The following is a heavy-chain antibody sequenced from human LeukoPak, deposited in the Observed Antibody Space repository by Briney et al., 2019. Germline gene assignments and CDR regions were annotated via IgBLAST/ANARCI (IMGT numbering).Heavy chain of an antibody. CDR2: ISAYSGNT. J-gene: IGHJ4*02. V-gene: IGHV1-18*01. Sequence: ASVKVSCKASGYTFTSYGISWVRQAPGQGLEWMGWISAYSGNTNYAQKLQGRVTMTTDTSTSTAYMELRSLRSDDTAVYYCARVSYCSGGSCYLGRSYYFDYWGQGTLVTVSS. D-gene: IGHD2-15*01. CDR1: GYTFTSYG. CDR3: ARVSYCSGGSCYLGRSYYFDY.